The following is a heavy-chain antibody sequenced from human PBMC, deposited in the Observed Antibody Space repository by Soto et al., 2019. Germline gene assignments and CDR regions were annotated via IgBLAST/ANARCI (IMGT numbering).Heavy chain of an antibody. CDR2: ISYDGNDK. J-gene: IGHJ4*02. CDR3: ARGSGPLVVIANPDY. V-gene: IGHV3-30-3*01. D-gene: IGHD3-22*01. Sequence: QVELVESGGGVVQPGRSLRLSCAASGFTFSSYAMHWVREAPGKGLEWVAVISYDGNDKFYADSVKGRFTISRENSKNTLDLQMNSLRAEDTAVYYCARGSGPLVVIANPDYWGQGTLVTVSS. CDR1: GFTFSSYA.